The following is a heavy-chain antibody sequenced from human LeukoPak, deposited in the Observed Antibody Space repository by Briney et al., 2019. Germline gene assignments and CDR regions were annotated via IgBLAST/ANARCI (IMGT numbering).Heavy chain of an antibody. Sequence: GASVKVSCKASGYTFTAYYMHWVRQAPGQGLEWMGWINPNSGGTNYAQKFQGRVTMTRDTSISTAYMELSSLRSEDTAVYYCARGMVRGVIRGSFDYWGQGTSVTVSS. J-gene: IGHJ4*02. CDR3: ARGMVRGVIRGSFDY. CDR2: INPNSGGT. V-gene: IGHV1-2*02. CDR1: GYTFTAYY. D-gene: IGHD3-10*01.